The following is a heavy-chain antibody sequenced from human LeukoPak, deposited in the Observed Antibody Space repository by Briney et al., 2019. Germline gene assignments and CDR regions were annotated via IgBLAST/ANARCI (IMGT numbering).Heavy chain of an antibody. D-gene: IGHD6-19*01. CDR2: IYPGDSDT. CDR1: GYSFTSYW. V-gene: IGHV5-51*01. CDR3: ARRLSSGWYDY. J-gene: IGHJ4*02. Sequence: GASLQISCKGSGYSFTSYWIGWVRQLPGKGLEWMGIIYPGDSDTRYSPSFQGQVTISADKSISTAYLQWSSLKASDTAMYYCARRLSSGWYDYWGQGTLVTVSS.